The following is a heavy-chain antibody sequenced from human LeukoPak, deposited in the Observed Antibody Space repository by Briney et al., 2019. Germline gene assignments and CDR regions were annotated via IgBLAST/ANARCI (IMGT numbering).Heavy chain of an antibody. CDR3: ARVRAGYCTSTSCYTGMDV. CDR1: GFTFSSYG. D-gene: IGHD2-2*01. Sequence: GGSLRLSCTASGFTFSSYGMHWVRQAPGKGLEWVALISYDGSNEYYADSVRGRFTISRDNSKFTLYMQMNSLRAEDTAVYYCARVRAGYCTSTSCYTGMDVWGQGTTVTVSS. V-gene: IGHV3-30*03. J-gene: IGHJ6*02. CDR2: ISYDGSNE.